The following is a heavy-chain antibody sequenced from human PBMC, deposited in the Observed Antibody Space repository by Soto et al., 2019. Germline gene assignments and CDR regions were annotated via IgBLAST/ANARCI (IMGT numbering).Heavy chain of an antibody. Sequence: EVQLVESGGGLVQPGGSLRLSCAASGFTVSSNYMSWVRQAPGKGLEWVSVIYSGGSTYYADSVKGRFTISRQNSKNTLYLLMHSLRAEDTAVYYCARDFRPTYGVRYFDYWCQGTLGTVSS. J-gene: IGHJ4*02. CDR1: GFTVSSNY. CDR2: IYSGGST. D-gene: IGHD4-17*01. CDR3: ARDFRPTYGVRYFDY. V-gene: IGHV3-53*04.